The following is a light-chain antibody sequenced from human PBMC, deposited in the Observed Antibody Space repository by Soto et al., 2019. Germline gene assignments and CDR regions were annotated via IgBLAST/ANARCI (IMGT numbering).Light chain of an antibody. J-gene: IGKJ5*01. Sequence: ELVMTQSASTLSLSPGERAPLSCRASQSLSSSFLSWYQQKPGQAPRLLIYDASNRATGIPARFSGSGSGTDFTLTISSLEPEDFAVYYCQQRSSWPTFGQGTRLEIK. CDR3: QQRSSWPT. CDR1: QSLSSSF. CDR2: DAS. V-gene: IGKV3-11*01.